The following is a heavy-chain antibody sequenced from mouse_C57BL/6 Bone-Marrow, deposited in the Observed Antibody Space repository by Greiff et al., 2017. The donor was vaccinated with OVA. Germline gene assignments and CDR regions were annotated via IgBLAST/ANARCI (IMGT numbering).Heavy chain of an antibody. J-gene: IGHJ2*01. D-gene: IGHD2-3*01. CDR2: ISNGGGST. CDR1: GFTFSDYY. CDR3: ARQDGYYDFDY. V-gene: IGHV5-12*01. Sequence: EVQGVESGGGLVQPGGSLKLSCAASGFTFSDYYMYWVRQTPEKRLEWVAYISNGGGSTYYPDTVKGRFTISRDNAKNTLYLQMSRLKSEDTAMYYCARQDGYYDFDYWGQGTTLTVSS.